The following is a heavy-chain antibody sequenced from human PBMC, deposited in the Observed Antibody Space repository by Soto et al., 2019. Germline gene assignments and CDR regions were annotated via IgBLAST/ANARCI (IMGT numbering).Heavy chain of an antibody. CDR2: INHSGST. CDR3: ARLSSSRGQYYYYGMDV. V-gene: IGHV4-34*01. D-gene: IGHD6-13*01. CDR1: GGSFSGYY. J-gene: IGHJ6*02. Sequence: SETLSLTCAVYGGSFSGYYWSWIRQPPGKGLEWIGEINHSGSTNYNPSLKSRVTISVDTSKNQFSLKLGSVTAADTAVYYCARLSSSRGQYYYYGMDVWGQGTTVTVSS.